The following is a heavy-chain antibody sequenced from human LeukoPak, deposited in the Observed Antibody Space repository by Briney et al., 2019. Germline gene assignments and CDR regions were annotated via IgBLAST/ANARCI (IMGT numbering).Heavy chain of an antibody. CDR3: AQRGIAVAGTLFGLYYFDY. V-gene: IGHV4-34*01. CDR2: INHSGST. CDR1: GGSFSGYY. J-gene: IGHJ4*02. D-gene: IGHD6-19*01. Sequence: SETLSLTCAVYGGSFSGYYWSWIRQPPGKGLEWIGEINHSGSTNYNPSLKSRVTISVATSKNQFSLKLSSVTAADTAVYYCAQRGIAVAGTLFGLYYFDYWGQATLVTVSS.